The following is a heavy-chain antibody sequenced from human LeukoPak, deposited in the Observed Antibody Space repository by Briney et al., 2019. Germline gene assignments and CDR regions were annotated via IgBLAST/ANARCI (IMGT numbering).Heavy chain of an antibody. J-gene: IGHJ6*03. D-gene: IGHD4-17*01. CDR1: GGSISSSSYY. CDR3: AREVEYYGDTYYYYYYMDV. CDR2: IYYSGST. V-gene: IGHV4-39*07. Sequence: SETLSLTCTVSGGSISSSSYYWGWIRQPPGKGLEWIGSIYYSGSTYYNPSLKSRVTISVDTSKNQFSLKLSSVTAADTAVYYCAREVEYYGDTYYYYYYMDVWGKGTTVTVSS.